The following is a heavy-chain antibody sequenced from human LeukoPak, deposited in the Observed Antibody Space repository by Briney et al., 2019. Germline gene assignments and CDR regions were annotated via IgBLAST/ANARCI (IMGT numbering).Heavy chain of an antibody. D-gene: IGHD6-19*01. V-gene: IGHV4-59*12. Sequence: SETLSLTCTVSGGSISSYYWSWIRQPPGKGLEWIGYIYYSRSTNYNPSLKSRVTISVDTSKNQFSLKLSSVTAADTAVYYCARDGSSGWYEVGGDWFDPWGQGTLVTVSS. CDR3: ARDGSSGWYEVGGDWFDP. CDR2: IYYSRST. J-gene: IGHJ5*02. CDR1: GGSISSYY.